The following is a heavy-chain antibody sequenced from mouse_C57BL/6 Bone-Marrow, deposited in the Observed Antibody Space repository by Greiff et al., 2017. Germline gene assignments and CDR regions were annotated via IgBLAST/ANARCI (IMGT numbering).Heavy chain of an antibody. D-gene: IGHD1-1*01. CDR2: ISGGGGNT. J-gene: IGHJ1*03. CDR3: SRQVTTVLATKYFDV. CDR1: GFTFSSYT. Sequence: EVKLMESGGGLVKPGGSLKLSCAASGFTFSSYTMSWVRQTPEKRLQWVAAISGGGGNTYYPDCVKGRFTISRDNDKNILYLQMSSLRSEDTALYYCSRQVTTVLATKYFDVWGTGTTVTVSS. V-gene: IGHV5-9*01.